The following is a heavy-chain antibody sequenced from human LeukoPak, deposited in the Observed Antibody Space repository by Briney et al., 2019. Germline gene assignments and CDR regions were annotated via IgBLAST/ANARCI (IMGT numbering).Heavy chain of an antibody. Sequence: SETLSLTCTVSGVSITSGDYYWAWVRQPPGKGLEWIGSINYRGATYYNPSLKSRVTASVDTSKNQFSLNLSSVTAADTAVYYCARHGSAYSSPTRTINYWGQGTLVAVSS. CDR1: GVSITSGDYY. CDR3: ARHGSAYSSPTRTINY. CDR2: INYRGAT. D-gene: IGHD3-22*01. J-gene: IGHJ4*02. V-gene: IGHV4-39*01.